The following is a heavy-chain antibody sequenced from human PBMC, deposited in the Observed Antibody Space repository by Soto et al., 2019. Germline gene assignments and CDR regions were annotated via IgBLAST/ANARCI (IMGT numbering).Heavy chain of an antibody. J-gene: IGHJ6*02. CDR2: ISAYNGNT. V-gene: IGHV1-18*01. D-gene: IGHD2-15*01. CDR1: GYTFTSYG. CDR3: ARDVVVVAALSYYYYGMDV. Sequence: GASVKVSCKASGYTFTSYGISWVRQAPGQGLEWMGWISAYNGNTNYAQKLQGRVTMTTDTSTSTAYMELRSLRSDDTAVYYCARDVVVVAALSYYYYGMDVWGQGTTVTLSS.